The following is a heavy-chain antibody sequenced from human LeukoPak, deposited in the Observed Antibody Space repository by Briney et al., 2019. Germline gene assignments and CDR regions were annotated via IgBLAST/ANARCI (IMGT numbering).Heavy chain of an antibody. Sequence: GESLKISCKGSGYSFTSYWIAWVRQMPGKGLEWMGIIYPDDSDTRYSPSFQGQVTITADKSTSTAYLQWSSLKASDNAMYYCARQRRSSGWPNDYWGQGTLVTVSS. CDR3: ARQRRSSGWPNDY. V-gene: IGHV5-51*01. J-gene: IGHJ4*02. CDR2: IYPDDSDT. D-gene: IGHD6-19*01. CDR1: GYSFTSYW.